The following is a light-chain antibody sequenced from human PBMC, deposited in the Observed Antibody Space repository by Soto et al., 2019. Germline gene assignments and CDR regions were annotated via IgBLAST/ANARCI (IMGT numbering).Light chain of an antibody. Sequence: EIVLTQSPGPLSLSPGERATLSCRASQSINSNNLAWYQQKPGQAPRLLIYAASSRVTGIPAMFSGSGFGTDFTLIISRLEPEDCAVYYCQHYGSSPPFTFGPGTTVDIK. V-gene: IGKV3-20*01. CDR1: QSINSNN. J-gene: IGKJ3*01. CDR2: AAS. CDR3: QHYGSSPPFT.